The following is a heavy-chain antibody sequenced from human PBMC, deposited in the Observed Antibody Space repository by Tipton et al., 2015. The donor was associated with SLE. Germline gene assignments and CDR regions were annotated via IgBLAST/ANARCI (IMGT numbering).Heavy chain of an antibody. CDR1: GGSFSGYY. CDR3: ARAAYCGGDCYSWYFDL. Sequence: GLVKPSETLSLTCAVYGGSFSGYYWSWIRQPPGKGLEWIGEINHSGSTNYNPSLKSRVTISVDTSKNQFSLKLSSVTAADTAVYYCARAAYCGGDCYSWYFDLWGRGTLVTVSS. J-gene: IGHJ2*01. CDR2: INHSGST. V-gene: IGHV4-34*01. D-gene: IGHD2-21*01.